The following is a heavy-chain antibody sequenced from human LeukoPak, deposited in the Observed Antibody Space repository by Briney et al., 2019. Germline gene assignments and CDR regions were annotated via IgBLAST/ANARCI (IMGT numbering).Heavy chain of an antibody. D-gene: IGHD3-22*01. CDR2: ISGSGGST. V-gene: IGHV3-23*01. CDR1: GFTVSSNY. J-gene: IGHJ4*02. CDR3: AKMCDSSGYYFDY. Sequence: GGSLRLSCAASGFTVSSNYMSWVRQAPGKGLEWVSAISGSGGSTYYADSVKGRFTISRDNSKNTLYLQMNSLRAEDTAVYYCAKMCDSSGYYFDYWGQGTLVTVSS.